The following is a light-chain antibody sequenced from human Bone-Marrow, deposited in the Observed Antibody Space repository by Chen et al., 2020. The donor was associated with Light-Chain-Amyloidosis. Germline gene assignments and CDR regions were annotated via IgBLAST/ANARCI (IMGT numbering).Light chain of an antibody. CDR3: QQYGTSPLT. CDR1: QTISSHY. Sequence: EIVLTQSPGTLSLSPGEGANLSGRASQTISSHYLTWYQQKFGQAPRLLIYGSSSRATGIPDRFTGSGSGTDFTLTINRLEPEDFAMYYCQQYGTSPLTFGGGTKVEIK. CDR2: GSS. J-gene: IGKJ4*01. V-gene: IGKV3-20*01.